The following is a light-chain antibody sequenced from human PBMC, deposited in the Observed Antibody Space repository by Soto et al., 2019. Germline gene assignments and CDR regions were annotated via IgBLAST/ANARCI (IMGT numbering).Light chain of an antibody. J-gene: IGLJ2*01. V-gene: IGLV1-47*02. CDR2: SNN. CDR3: ATWDDSLNGPA. Sequence: QLVLTQPPSASGTPGQRVFISCSGSTSNIGGTNYAYWYQQLPGAAPKLLMHSNNLRPSGVPERISGSKSGTSASLAISGLRSEDEAVYYCATWDDSLNGPAFGGGTKLTVL. CDR1: TSNIGGTNY.